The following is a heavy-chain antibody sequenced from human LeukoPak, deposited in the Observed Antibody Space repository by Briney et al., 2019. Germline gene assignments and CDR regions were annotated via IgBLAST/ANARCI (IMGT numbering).Heavy chain of an antibody. Sequence: GGSLRLSCAASGFTFGNYPMSFVRQAPGKGLEWVSTSGSDDNTYYADSVKGRFTISRDNSKNTLYLQMNNLRAEDTALYYCVKDLRGRILRYFDYWGRGTLVTVSS. CDR3: VKDLRGRILRYFDY. J-gene: IGHJ4*02. CDR2: SGSDDNT. D-gene: IGHD3-16*01. CDR1: GFTFGNYP. V-gene: IGHV3-23*01.